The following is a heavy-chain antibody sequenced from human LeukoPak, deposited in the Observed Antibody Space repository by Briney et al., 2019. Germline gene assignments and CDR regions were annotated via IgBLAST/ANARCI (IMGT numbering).Heavy chain of an antibody. CDR1: RFTFSSFT. Sequence: GGSLRLSCAASRFTFSSFTMHWVRQAPGEGLEWVAVISYDGSNNYYADSVKGRFTISRDDSKNTLYLQMNSLRDEDTAVYYCAREESAMVVIDYWGQGTLVTVSS. J-gene: IGHJ4*02. CDR3: AREESAMVVIDY. D-gene: IGHD2-2*01. CDR2: ISYDGSNN. V-gene: IGHV3-30-3*01.